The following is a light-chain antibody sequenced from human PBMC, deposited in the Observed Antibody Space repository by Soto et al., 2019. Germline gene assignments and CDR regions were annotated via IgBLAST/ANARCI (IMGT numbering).Light chain of an antibody. CDR2: DAS. J-gene: IGKJ5*01. CDR3: QQRSNRRPIT. Sequence: TLVFFAGHSTIIKCRASQSVSSYLAWYQQKPGQAPRLLIYDASNRATGIPARFSGSGSGTGFSLSISGLEPEDFGVYYCQQRSNRRPITVRRGTRLE. V-gene: IGKV3-11*01. CDR1: QSVSSY.